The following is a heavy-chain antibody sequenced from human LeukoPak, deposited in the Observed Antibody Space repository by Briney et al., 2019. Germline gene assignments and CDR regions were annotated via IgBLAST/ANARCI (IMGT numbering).Heavy chain of an antibody. D-gene: IGHD3-10*01. J-gene: IGHJ6*02. Sequence: PGGSLRLSCAASGFTVSSNYMSWVRQAPGKGLEWVSVIYSGGSTYYADSVKGRFTISRDNSKNTLYLQMNSLRAEDTAVYYCARENYYGSGSYYGLYYYYGMGVWGQGTTVTVSS. CDR2: IYSGGST. V-gene: IGHV3-66*01. CDR3: ARENYYGSGSYYGLYYYYGMGV. CDR1: GFTVSSNY.